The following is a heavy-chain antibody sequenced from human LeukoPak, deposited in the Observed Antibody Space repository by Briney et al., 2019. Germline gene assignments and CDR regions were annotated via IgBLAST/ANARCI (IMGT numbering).Heavy chain of an antibody. CDR2: LYSGGNT. D-gene: IGHD3-10*01. CDR1: GLTVSRNY. CDR3: ASYGSGRYYFDY. J-gene: IGHJ4*02. V-gene: IGHV3-53*01. Sequence: PGGSLRLSCAASGLTVSRNYMSWVRQAPGKGLEWVSVLYSGGNTYYADSVKGRFSISRDNSKNTLYLQMNSLRAEDTAVYYCASYGSGRYYFDYWGQGTLVTVSS.